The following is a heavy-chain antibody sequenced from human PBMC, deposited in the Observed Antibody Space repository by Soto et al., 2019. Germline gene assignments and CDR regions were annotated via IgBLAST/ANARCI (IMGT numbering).Heavy chain of an antibody. CDR3: SRRAPEGFDP. V-gene: IGHV4-39*02. J-gene: IGHJ5*02. Sequence: SETLSLTCTVSGGTIRSSNYYWAWIRQPPGKGLEWIGSIDYSGSTYYNPSLRSRVTISVDTSKNHFSLKLGSVTAADTALYYCSRRAPEGFDPWGQGTLVTVSS. CDR1: GGTIRSSNYY. CDR2: IDYSGST.